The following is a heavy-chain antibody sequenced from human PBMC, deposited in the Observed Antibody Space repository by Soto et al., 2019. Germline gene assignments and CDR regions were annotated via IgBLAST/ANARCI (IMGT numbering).Heavy chain of an antibody. D-gene: IGHD5-18*01. V-gene: IGHV1-18*01. CDR2: ISAHNGNT. CDR3: ARDLSYGLCDY. CDR1: GYTFTSYG. J-gene: IGHJ4*02. Sequence: QVQLVQYGAEVKKPGASVKVSCKASGYTFTSYGISWVRQAPGQGLEWMGWISAHNGNTKYAQKLQGRVPMTTDTSTRTAYMELRSLRSDDTAVYYCARDLSYGLCDYWGQGTLVTFSS.